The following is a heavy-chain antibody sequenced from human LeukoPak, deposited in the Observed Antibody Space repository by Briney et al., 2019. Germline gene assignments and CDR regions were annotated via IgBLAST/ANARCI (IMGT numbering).Heavy chain of an antibody. J-gene: IGHJ4*02. D-gene: IGHD3-10*01. CDR3: ARDGSYGSGSSPLDY. Sequence: SVKVSCKASGNTFAGYYVHWVRQAPGQGLEWMGGIIPIFGTANYAQKFQGRVTITADKSTSTAYMELSSLRSEDTAVYYCARDGSYGSGSSPLDYWGQGTLVTVSS. CDR2: IIPIFGTA. CDR1: GNTFAGYY. V-gene: IGHV1-69*06.